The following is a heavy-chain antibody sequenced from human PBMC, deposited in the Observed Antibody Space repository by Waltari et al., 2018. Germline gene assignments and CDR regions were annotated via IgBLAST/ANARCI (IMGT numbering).Heavy chain of an antibody. CDR2: IWYDGSNK. D-gene: IGHD4-17*01. Sequence: QVQLVESGGGVVQPGRSLRLSCAASGLPFSSVGLHWVRQAPGKGLEWVAVIWYDGSNKYYADSVKGRFTISRDNSKNTLYLQMNSLRAEDTAVYYCARMTTVLDYWGQGTLVTVSS. J-gene: IGHJ4*02. CDR1: GLPFSSVG. CDR3: ARMTTVLDY. V-gene: IGHV3-33*01.